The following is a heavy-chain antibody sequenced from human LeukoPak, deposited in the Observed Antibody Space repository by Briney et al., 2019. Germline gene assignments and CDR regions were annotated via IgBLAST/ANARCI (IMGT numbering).Heavy chain of an antibody. D-gene: IGHD6-6*01. J-gene: IGHJ4*02. CDR3: AIWHSSSSRLDY. V-gene: IGHV1-18*01. Sequence: GASVKVSCKASGYTFTSYGISWVRQAPGQGLEWMGWISDYDGNTNYAQKLQGRVTMTTDTSTSTAYMELRSLRSDDTAVYYCAIWHSSSSRLDYWGQGTLVTVSS. CDR1: GYTFTSYG. CDR2: ISDYDGNT.